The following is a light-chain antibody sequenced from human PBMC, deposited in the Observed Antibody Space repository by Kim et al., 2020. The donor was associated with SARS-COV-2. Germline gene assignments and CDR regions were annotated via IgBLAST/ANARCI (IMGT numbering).Light chain of an antibody. CDR2: SNN. CDR1: SSNIGSNT. J-gene: IGLJ3*02. Sequence: SVTISCSGSSSNIGSNTVNWYQQRPGTAPKLLIYSNNQRPSGVPDRFSGSKSGTSASLAISGLQSEDEADYYCAAWDDSLNGLWVFGGGTQLTVL. CDR3: AAWDDSLNGLWV. V-gene: IGLV1-44*01.